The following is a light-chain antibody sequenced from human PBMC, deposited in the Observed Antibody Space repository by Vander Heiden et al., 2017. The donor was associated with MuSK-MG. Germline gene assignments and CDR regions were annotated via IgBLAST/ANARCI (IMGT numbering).Light chain of an antibody. CDR2: ITSDGSH. Sequence: QPVLTQSPSASASLGASVKLTCTLSSGPSSSAIAWRQQQAEKCPRYLMQITSDGSHTKGEGYTDHFSGSSHGAVRYLAISSLQSEDEADYYCQTWGTGTHRVFGGGTKLTVL. V-gene: IGLV4-69*01. CDR3: QTWGTGTHRV. CDR1: SGPSSSA. J-gene: IGLJ3*02.